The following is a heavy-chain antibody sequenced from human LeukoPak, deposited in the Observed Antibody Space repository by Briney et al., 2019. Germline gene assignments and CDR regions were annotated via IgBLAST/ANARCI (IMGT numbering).Heavy chain of an antibody. J-gene: IGHJ4*02. CDR1: GFTFSTYW. D-gene: IGHD4/OR15-4a*01. CDR2: IKQDGSEK. CDR3: ARALVGDGASAY. V-gene: IGHV3-7*05. Sequence: PGGSLRLSCAASGFTFSTYWMRSVRQAPGKGLELVPNIKQDGSEKYYVDSVKGRFTISRDNAKNSLYLEMNSLRAEDTAVYYCARALVGDGASAYWGQGTLVTVSS.